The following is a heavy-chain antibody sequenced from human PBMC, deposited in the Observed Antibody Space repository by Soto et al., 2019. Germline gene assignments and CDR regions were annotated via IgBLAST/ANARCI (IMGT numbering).Heavy chain of an antibody. CDR1: GGSISSSSYY. D-gene: IGHD6-13*01. J-gene: IGHJ5*02. Sequence: TSETLSLTCTVSGGSISSSSYYWGWIRQPPGKGLEWIGSIYYSGSTCYNPSLKSRVTISVDTSKNQFSLKLSSVTAADTAVYYCARSYSSSWYWFDPWGQGTLVTVSS. CDR2: IYYSGST. CDR3: ARSYSSSWYWFDP. V-gene: IGHV4-39*01.